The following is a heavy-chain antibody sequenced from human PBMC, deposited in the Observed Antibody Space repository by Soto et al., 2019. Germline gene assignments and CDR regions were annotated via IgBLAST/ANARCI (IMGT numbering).Heavy chain of an antibody. CDR1: GGTFSSYA. CDR2: IIPIFGTA. Sequence: ASVKVSCKASGGTFSSYAISWVRQAPGQGLEWMGGIIPIFGTANYAQKFQGRVTITADESTSTAYMELSSLRSEDTAVYYCARDMGFGDYWGDFAYYRMGVWGQGTTVTVSS. CDR3: ARDMGFGDYWGDFAYYRMGV. V-gene: IGHV1-69*13. D-gene: IGHD4-17*01. J-gene: IGHJ6*02.